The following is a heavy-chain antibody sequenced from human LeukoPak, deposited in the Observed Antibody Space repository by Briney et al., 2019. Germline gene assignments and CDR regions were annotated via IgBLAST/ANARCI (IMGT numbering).Heavy chain of an antibody. CDR2: INHSGST. V-gene: IGHV4-34*01. CDR3: ARGRKVRGVIITD. CDR1: GGSFSGYY. Sequence: PSETLSLTCAVYGGSFSGYYWSWIRQPPGKGLEGIGEINHSGSTNYNPSLKSRVTISVDTSKNQLSLKLSSVTAADTAVYYCARGRKVRGVIITDWGQGTLVTVSS. D-gene: IGHD3-10*01. J-gene: IGHJ4*02.